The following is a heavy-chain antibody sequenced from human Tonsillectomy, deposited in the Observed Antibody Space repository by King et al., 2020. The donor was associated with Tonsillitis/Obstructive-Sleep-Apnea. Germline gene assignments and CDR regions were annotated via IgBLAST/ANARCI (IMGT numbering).Heavy chain of an antibody. Sequence: QLVQSGAEVKKPGASVKVSCKASGYTFTRNYVHWVRQAPGQGLEWMGIINPCDDITTYAQKFQGRVTMTTDTSTSTVNMELSSLRAGDTAVYYCVRDDKDGRHLDYWGQGSLVSVSS. CDR1: GYTFTRNY. D-gene: IGHD2-15*01. CDR3: VRDDKDGRHLDY. CDR2: INPCDDIT. V-gene: IGHV1-46*01. J-gene: IGHJ4*02.